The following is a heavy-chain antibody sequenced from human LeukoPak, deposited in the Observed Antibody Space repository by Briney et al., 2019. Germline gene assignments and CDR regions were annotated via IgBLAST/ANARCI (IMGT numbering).Heavy chain of an antibody. V-gene: IGHV1-2*04. CDR2: INPNSGGT. Sequence: ASVKVSCKASGYTFTGYYMHWVRQAPGQGLEWMGWINPNSGGTNYAQKFQGWVTMTRDTSISTAYMELSSLRAEDTAVYYCARGGDHSSGWYNFDYWGQGTLVTVSS. CDR1: GYTFTGYY. J-gene: IGHJ4*02. CDR3: ARGGDHSSGWYNFDY. D-gene: IGHD6-19*01.